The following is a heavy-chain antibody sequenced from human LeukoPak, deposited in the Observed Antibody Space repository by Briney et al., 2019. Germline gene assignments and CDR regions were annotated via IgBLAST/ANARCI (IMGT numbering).Heavy chain of an antibody. J-gene: IGHJ3*02. V-gene: IGHV4-59*12. CDR3: ARDPIAVAGPQQSNDAFDI. D-gene: IGHD6-19*01. Sequence: SESLCLTCTVSGGSISSDYWSWSWQRPREGLWWIVGIYYTGGTNYNPSLNSRVTISVDTSKNQFSLKLSSVTAADTAVYYCARDPIAVAGPQQSNDAFDIWGQGTMVTVSS. CDR1: GGSISSDY. CDR2: IYYTGGT.